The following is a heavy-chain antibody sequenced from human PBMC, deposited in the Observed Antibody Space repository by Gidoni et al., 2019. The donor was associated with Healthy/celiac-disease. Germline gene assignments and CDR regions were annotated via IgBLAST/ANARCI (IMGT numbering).Heavy chain of an antibody. Sequence: QVQLQESGPGLVKPSETLSLTCTVSGGSFSSGSYYWSWTRQSPGKGLEWIGYIYYSGSTNYNPSLKSRVTISVGTSKNQFSLKLSSVTAADTAVYYCARSLLPSSSWLPEARRRSLGLNFDPWGQGTLVTVSS. D-gene: IGHD6-13*01. J-gene: IGHJ5*02. CDR1: GGSFSSGSYY. CDR3: ARSLLPSSSWLPEARRRSLGLNFDP. V-gene: IGHV4-61*01. CDR2: IYYSGST.